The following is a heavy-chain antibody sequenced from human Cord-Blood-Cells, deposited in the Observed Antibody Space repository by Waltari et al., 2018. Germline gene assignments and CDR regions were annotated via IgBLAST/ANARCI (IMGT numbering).Heavy chain of an antibody. Sequence: VISYDGSNKYYADSVKGRFTISRDNSKNTLYLQMNSLRAEDTAVYYCAKDLESGSYYDAFDIWGQGTMVTVSS. V-gene: IGHV3-30*18. CDR3: AKDLESGSYYDAFDI. J-gene: IGHJ3*02. CDR2: ISYDGSNK. D-gene: IGHD1-26*01.